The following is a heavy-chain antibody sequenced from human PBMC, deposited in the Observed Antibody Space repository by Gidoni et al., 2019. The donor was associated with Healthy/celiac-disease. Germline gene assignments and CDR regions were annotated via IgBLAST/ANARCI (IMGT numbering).Heavy chain of an antibody. V-gene: IGHV4-39*01. CDR3: ARLPSYYDFWSGYYGVGMDV. Sequence: GGSISSSSYYWGWIRQPPGKGLEWIGSIYYSGSTYYNPSLKSRVTISVDTSKNQFSLKLSSVTAADTAVYYCARLPSYYDFWSGYYGVGMDVWGQGTTVTVSS. D-gene: IGHD3-3*01. CDR1: GGSISSSSYY. J-gene: IGHJ6*02. CDR2: IYYSGST.